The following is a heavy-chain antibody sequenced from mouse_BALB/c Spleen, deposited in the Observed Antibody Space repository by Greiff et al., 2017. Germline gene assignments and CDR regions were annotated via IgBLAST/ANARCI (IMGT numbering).Heavy chain of an antibody. V-gene: IGHV3-5*02. J-gene: IGHJ2*01. CDR2: IYYSGTI. D-gene: IGHD2-4*01. CDR1: GISITTGNYR. Sequence: EVKLQESGPGLVKPSQTVSLTCTVTGISITTGNYRWSWIRQFPGNKLEWIGYIYYSGTITYNPSLTSRTTITRDTSKNQFFLEMNSLTAEDTATYYCARDRGITTGFDYWGQGTTLTVSS. CDR3: ARDRGITTGFDY.